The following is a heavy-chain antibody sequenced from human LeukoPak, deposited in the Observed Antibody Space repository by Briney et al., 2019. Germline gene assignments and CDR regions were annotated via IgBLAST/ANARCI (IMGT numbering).Heavy chain of an antibody. CDR3: ARSGRYCAGDCLPDYFEY. J-gene: IGHJ4*02. CDR2: IYYSGST. D-gene: IGHD2-21*02. V-gene: IGHV4-59*08. Sequence: SETLSLTCTVSGGSISSYYWSWIRQPPGKGLEWIGYIYYSGSTNYNPSLKSRVTISVDKSKNQFSLRLSSVTAADTAVYYCARSGRYCAGDCLPDYFEYWGRGALVTVSS. CDR1: GGSISSYY.